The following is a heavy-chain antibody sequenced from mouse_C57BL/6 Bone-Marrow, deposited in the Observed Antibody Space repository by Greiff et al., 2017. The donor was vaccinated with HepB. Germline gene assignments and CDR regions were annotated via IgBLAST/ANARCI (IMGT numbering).Heavy chain of an antibody. D-gene: IGHD1-1*01. Sequence: EVHLVESGGGLVKPGGSLKLSCAASGFTFSDYGMHWVRQAPEKGLEWVAYISSGSSTIYYADTVKGRFTISRDNAKNTLFLQMTSLRSEDTAMYYCARRRFTTVVAPGYFDVWGTGTTVTVSS. J-gene: IGHJ1*03. CDR3: ARRRFTTVVAPGYFDV. V-gene: IGHV5-17*01. CDR2: ISSGSSTI. CDR1: GFTFSDYG.